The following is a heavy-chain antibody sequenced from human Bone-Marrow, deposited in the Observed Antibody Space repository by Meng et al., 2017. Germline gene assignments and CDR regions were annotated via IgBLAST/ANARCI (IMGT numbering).Heavy chain of an antibody. V-gene: IGHV3-21*01. CDR2: ISSSSSYI. CDR3: ARNSGGSCYYPCPYYYYGMDV. J-gene: IGHJ6*02. CDR1: GFTFSSYS. Sequence: GESLKISCAASGFTFSSYSMNWVRQAPGKGLEWVSSISSSSSYIYYADSVKGRFTISRDNAKNSLYLQMNRLRAEDTAVYYCARNSGGSCYYPCPYYYYGMDVWGQGTTVTVSS. D-gene: IGHD2-15*01.